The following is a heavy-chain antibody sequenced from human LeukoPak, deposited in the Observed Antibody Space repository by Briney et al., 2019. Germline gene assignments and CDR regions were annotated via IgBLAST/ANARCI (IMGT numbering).Heavy chain of an antibody. D-gene: IGHD3-10*01. Sequence: GGSLRLSCAASGFTFSSHSMDWVRQAPGKGLEWVSSISSSSSYIYYADSVKGRFTISRDNAKNSLYLQMNSLRAEDTAVYYCARATYGSGSLFINWGQGTLVTVSS. V-gene: IGHV3-21*01. J-gene: IGHJ4*02. CDR3: ARATYGSGSLFIN. CDR1: GFTFSSHS. CDR2: ISSSSSYI.